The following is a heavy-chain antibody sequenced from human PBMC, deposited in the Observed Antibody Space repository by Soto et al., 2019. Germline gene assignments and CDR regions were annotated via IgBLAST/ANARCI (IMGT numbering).Heavy chain of an antibody. CDR3: VHITFHYDILTAYYKGFFDY. CDR2: IHWDDDK. CDR1: GVSTRTSGGG. D-gene: IGHD3-9*01. J-gene: IGHJ4*02. V-gene: IGHV2-5*02. Sequence: GPSLGEPPQTLTLAFTFSGVSTRTSGGGWGWIRQPPRKALVLLALIHWDDDKRYSPSLKTRLTITRDTSKNQVVLTVTNMDPVDTATYYCVHITFHYDILTAYYKGFFDYWGQGALVTVSS.